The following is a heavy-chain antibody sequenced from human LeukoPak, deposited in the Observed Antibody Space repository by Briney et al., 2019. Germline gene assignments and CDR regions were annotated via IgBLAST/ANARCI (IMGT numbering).Heavy chain of an antibody. CDR3: ARQGGGDYSYYFYYGLDV. V-gene: IGHV4-59*08. J-gene: IGHJ6*02. CDR2: IYYGGST. D-gene: IGHD2-21*02. CDR1: GGPISSYY. Sequence: SETLSLTCTVSGGPISSYYWNWIRQPPGKGLEWIGYIYYGGSTNYNPSLKSRVTISVDTSKNQFSLKLSSVTAADTAVYYCARQGGGDYSYYFYYGLDVWSQGTTVTVSS.